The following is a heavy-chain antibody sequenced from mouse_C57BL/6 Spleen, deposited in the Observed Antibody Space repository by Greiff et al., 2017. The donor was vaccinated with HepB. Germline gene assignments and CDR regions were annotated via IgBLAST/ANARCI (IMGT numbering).Heavy chain of an antibody. V-gene: IGHV1-80*01. CDR3: AVITTVSPFDY. J-gene: IGHJ2*01. CDR2: LYPGDGDT. Sequence: QVQLQQSGAELVKPGASVKISCKASGYAFSSYWMNWVKQRPGKGLEWIGQLYPGDGDTNYNGKFKGKATLTADKSSSTAYMQLSSLTSEESAVYFCAVITTVSPFDYWGQGTTLTVSS. D-gene: IGHD1-1*01. CDR1: GYAFSSYW.